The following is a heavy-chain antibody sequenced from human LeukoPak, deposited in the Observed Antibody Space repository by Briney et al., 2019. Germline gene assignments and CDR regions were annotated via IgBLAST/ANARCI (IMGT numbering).Heavy chain of an antibody. J-gene: IGHJ4*02. CDR3: AKDGGRYRFDF. V-gene: IGHV3-30*02. Sequence: QPGRSLRLSCVASGFTFSTYAVHWVRQAPGKGLEWVSFIRNDETEIHYADFAKGRFTISRDRSKNSVYLQMNSLRPDDTALYYCAKDGGRYRFDFWGQGTMVTVSS. CDR1: GFTFSTYA. CDR2: IRNDETEI. D-gene: IGHD3-16*02.